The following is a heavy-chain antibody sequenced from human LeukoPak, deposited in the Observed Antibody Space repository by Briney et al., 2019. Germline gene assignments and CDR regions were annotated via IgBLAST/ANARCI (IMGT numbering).Heavy chain of an antibody. J-gene: IGHJ6*02. CDR1: GFTFSSYS. CDR2: ISSSSSYI. D-gene: IGHD3-10*01. Sequence: GGSLRLSCAASGFTFSSYSMNWVRQAPGKGLEWVSSISSSSSYIYYADSVRGRFTISRDNAKNSLYLRMNSLRAEDTAVYYCARELLSQYYYYGMDVWGQGTTVTVSS. V-gene: IGHV3-21*01. CDR3: ARELLSQYYYYGMDV.